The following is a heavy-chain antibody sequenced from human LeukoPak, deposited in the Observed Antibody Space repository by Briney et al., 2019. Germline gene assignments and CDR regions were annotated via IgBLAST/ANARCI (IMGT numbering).Heavy chain of an antibody. V-gene: IGHV5-51*01. CDR2: IYPGDSDT. CDR3: ARWGRCGSTSCYTNENYYYYYYMDV. Sequence: GESLKISCKGSGYSFTSYWIGWVRQMPGKGLEWMGIIYPGDSDTRYSPSFQGQVTISADKSISTAYLQWSSLKASDTAMYYCARWGRCGSTSCYTNENYYYYYYMDVWGKGTTVTVSS. D-gene: IGHD2-2*02. J-gene: IGHJ6*03. CDR1: GYSFTSYW.